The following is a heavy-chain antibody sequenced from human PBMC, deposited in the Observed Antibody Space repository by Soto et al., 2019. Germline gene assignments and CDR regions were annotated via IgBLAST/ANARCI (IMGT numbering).Heavy chain of an antibody. V-gene: IGHV1-69*13. CDR2: IIPIFGTA. J-gene: IGHJ6*02. CDR3: ARVFVKGTGYYYGSGSYYNGDYYYGMDV. D-gene: IGHD3-10*01. Sequence: ASVKVSCKASGGTFSSYAISWVRQAPGQGLEWMGGIIPIFGTANYAQKFQGRVTISADESTSTAYMELSSLRSEDTAVYYCARVFVKGTGYYYGSGSYYNGDYYYGMDVWGQGTTVTVSS. CDR1: GGTFSSYA.